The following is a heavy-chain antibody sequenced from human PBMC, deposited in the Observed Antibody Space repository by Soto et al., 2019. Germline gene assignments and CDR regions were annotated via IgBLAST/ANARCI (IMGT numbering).Heavy chain of an antibody. CDR3: ARSIAAAGTRYYIDY. CDR2: IYYSGST. D-gene: IGHD6-13*01. CDR1: CGSISSYY. Sequence: SETLSLTCTVSCGSISSYYWSWIRQPPGKGLEWIGYIYYSGSTNYNPSLKSRVTISVDTSKNQFSLKLSSVTAADTAVYYCARSIAAAGTRYYIDYWAQRTLVTVSA. J-gene: IGHJ4*02. V-gene: IGHV4-59*01.